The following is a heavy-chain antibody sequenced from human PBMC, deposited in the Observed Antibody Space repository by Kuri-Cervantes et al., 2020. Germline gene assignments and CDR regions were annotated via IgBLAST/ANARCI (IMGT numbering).Heavy chain of an antibody. CDR3: ARDQVAGYSSGWSLDY. CDR1: GFILSNYW. CDR2: ISYDGSNK. J-gene: IGHJ4*02. V-gene: IGHV3-30-3*01. Sequence: GGSLRLSCAASGFILSNYWMIWLRQAPGKGLEWVAVISYDGSNKYYADSVKGRFTISRDNSKNTLYLQMNSLRAEDTAVYYCARDQVAGYSSGWSLDYWGQGTLVTVSS. D-gene: IGHD6-19*01.